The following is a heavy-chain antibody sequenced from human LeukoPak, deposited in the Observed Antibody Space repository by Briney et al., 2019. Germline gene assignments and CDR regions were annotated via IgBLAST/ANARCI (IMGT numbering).Heavy chain of an antibody. V-gene: IGHV1-18*01. Sequence: GASVKVSCKTSGYTFTSYGISWVRQAPGQGLEWMGWISVYNGNTSYAQKVQGRVTMTTDTSTSTAYMELRGLRSDDTAVYYCARDGRPGWNYAIDYWGQGTLVTVSS. CDR1: GYTFTSYG. CDR3: ARDGRPGWNYAIDY. J-gene: IGHJ4*02. CDR2: ISVYNGNT. D-gene: IGHD1-7*01.